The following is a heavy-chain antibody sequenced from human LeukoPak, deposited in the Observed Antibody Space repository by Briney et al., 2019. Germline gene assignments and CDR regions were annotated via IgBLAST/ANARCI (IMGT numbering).Heavy chain of an antibody. CDR1: GFTFSSYT. J-gene: IGHJ5*01. CDR2: ISSSSSYI. D-gene: IGHD3-9*01. V-gene: IGHV3-21*01. CDR3: ARGKTAFDILTGYDS. Sequence: PGGSLRLSCAASGFTFSSYTMNWVRQAPGKGLEWVSCISSSSSYIYYADSVKGRFTISGDNTKNSLILQMDSLIAEDTAVYYCARGKTAFDILTGYDSWGQGTLVTVSS.